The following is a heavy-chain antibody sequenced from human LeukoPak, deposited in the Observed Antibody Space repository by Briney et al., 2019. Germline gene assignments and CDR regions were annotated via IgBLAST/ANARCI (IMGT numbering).Heavy chain of an antibody. V-gene: IGHV3-7*01. Sequence: GGSLRLSCAASGFMFSDHWMSWVRQAPGKGPEWVANINAHGSQQYSVDSLKGRFTVPRDNAKKSLYLQMNDLRAEDTAVYFCVKWGPYCSTYYCPALESWGQGALVTVSS. CDR1: GFMFSDHW. CDR2: INAHGSQQ. D-gene: IGHD2-2*01. J-gene: IGHJ4*02. CDR3: VKWGPYCSTYYCPALES.